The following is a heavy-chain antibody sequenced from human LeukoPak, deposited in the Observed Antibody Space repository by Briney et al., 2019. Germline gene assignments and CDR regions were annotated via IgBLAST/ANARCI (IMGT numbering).Heavy chain of an antibody. CDR1: GFTFSNYG. D-gene: IGHD3-3*01. CDR2: IRSDGGEE. J-gene: IGHJ3*02. CDR3: AKEGKYYDFWSGYYTGPHAFDI. V-gene: IGHV3-30*02. Sequence: HPGGSLRLSCAASGFTFSNYGMHWVRQAPGKGLDWVSFIRSDGGEEYYADSVKGRFTISRDNSKNTLYLQMNSLRAEDTAVYYCAKEGKYYDFWSGYYTGPHAFDIWGQGTMVTVSS.